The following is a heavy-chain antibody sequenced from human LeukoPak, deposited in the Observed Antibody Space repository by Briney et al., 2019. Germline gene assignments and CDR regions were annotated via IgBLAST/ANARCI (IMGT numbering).Heavy chain of an antibody. J-gene: IGHJ6*03. V-gene: IGHV4-61*02. D-gene: IGHD6-6*01. Sequence: SETLSLTCTVSGGSISSGSYYWSWIRQPAGKGLEWIGRIYTSGSTNYNPSLKSRVTISVDTSKNQFSLKLSSVTAADTAVYYCARGYGSSSGYYYYMDVWGTGTTVTVSS. CDR3: ARGYGSSSGYYYYMDV. CDR2: IYTSGST. CDR1: GGSISSGSYY.